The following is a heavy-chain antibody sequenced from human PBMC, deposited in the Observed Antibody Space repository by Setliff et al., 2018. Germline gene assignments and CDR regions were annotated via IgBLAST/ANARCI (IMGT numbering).Heavy chain of an antibody. D-gene: IGHD3-22*01. CDR3: ARHRGYSSPSLEYYYYGLNV. J-gene: IGHJ6*02. CDR1: GGSISSGSYY. Sequence: SETLSLTCTVSGGSISSGSYYWSWIRQPPGKGLEWLGTLSDSGSTYYNPSFKGRVTISEHSSQTQFFLELSSVTAADTAVYYCARHRGYSSPSLEYYYYGLNVWGQGTTVTVSS. CDR2: LSDSGST. V-gene: IGHV4-39*01.